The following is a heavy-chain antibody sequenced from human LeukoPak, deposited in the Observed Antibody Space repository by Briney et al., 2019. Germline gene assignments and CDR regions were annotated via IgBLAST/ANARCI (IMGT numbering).Heavy chain of an antibody. CDR1: GFAFNRHA. Sequence: AGGSLRLSCAASGFAFNRHAMSWVRQAPGKGLEWVSAISGDGADTYHADSVKGRFTIFRDSSTNALYLQMNSLRAEDTAIYYCAKSDCSPISCYVLDNWGQGTLVTVYS. J-gene: IGHJ4*02. V-gene: IGHV3-23*01. CDR3: AKSDCSPISCYVLDN. CDR2: ISGDGADT. D-gene: IGHD2-2*01.